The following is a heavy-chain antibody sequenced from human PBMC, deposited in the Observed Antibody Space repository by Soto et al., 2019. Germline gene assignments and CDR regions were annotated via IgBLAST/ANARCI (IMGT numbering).Heavy chain of an antibody. J-gene: IGHJ3*02. D-gene: IGHD6-13*01. Sequence: GGSLRLSCAASGFTFSSYSMNWVRQAPGKGLEWVSSISSSSSYIYYADSVKGRFTISRDNAKNSLYLQMNSLRAEDTAVYYCAREMKAGQLADAFDIWGQGTMVTVSS. CDR3: AREMKAGQLADAFDI. CDR1: GFTFSSYS. V-gene: IGHV3-21*01. CDR2: ISSSSSYI.